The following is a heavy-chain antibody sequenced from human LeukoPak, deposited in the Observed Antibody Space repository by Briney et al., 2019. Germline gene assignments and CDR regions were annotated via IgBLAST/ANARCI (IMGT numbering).Heavy chain of an antibody. CDR3: ARHGAEKAMVIGGGIYYFDY. CDR1: GGSISSGGYS. J-gene: IGHJ4*02. Sequence: SETLSLTCTVSGGSISSGGYSWGWIRQPPGKGLEWIGSIYYSGSTYYNPSLKSRVTISVDTSKNQFSLKLSSVTAADTAVYYCARHGAEKAMVIGGGIYYFDYWGQGTLVTVSS. CDR2: IYYSGST. V-gene: IGHV4-39*01. D-gene: IGHD5-18*01.